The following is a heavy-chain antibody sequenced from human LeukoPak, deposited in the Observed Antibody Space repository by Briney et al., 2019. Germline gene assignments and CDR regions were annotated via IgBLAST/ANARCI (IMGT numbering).Heavy chain of an antibody. CDR2: IYYSGST. Sequence: SETLSLTCTVSGGSISSYYWSWIRQPPGKGLEWIGYIYYSGSTNYNPSLKSRVTISVDTSKNQFSLKLSSVTAADTAVYYCARVGYYDSSGYPWQAFDIWGQGTMVTVSS. J-gene: IGHJ3*02. CDR1: GGSISSYY. CDR3: ARVGYYDSSGYPWQAFDI. V-gene: IGHV4-59*08. D-gene: IGHD3-22*01.